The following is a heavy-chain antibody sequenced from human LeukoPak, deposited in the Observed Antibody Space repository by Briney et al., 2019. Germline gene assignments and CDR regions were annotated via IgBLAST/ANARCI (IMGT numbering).Heavy chain of an antibody. CDR2: IRSNANSYAP. V-gene: IGHV3-73*01. CDR3: TRHMVGATISDY. D-gene: IGHD1-26*01. CDR1: GFTFSGSA. Sequence: GGYLRLYCAASGFTFSGSAMHWVRQASGKGLEWVGRIRSNANSYAPAYAASVKGRFTISRDDSKNTAYLQMNSLKTEDTVVYYCTRHMVGATISDYWGQGTLVTVSS. J-gene: IGHJ4*02.